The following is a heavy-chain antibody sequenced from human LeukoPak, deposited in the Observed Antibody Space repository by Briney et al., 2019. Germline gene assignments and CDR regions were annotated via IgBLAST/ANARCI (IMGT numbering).Heavy chain of an antibody. V-gene: IGHV1-2*02. Sequence: ASVTVSCKASGYTFTSYDINWVRQATGQGLEWMGWINPNSGGTNYAQKFQGRVTMTRDTSISTAYMELSRLRSDDTAVYYCARDLSYCSSTSCYGGWFDPWGQGTLVTVSS. CDR2: INPNSGGT. D-gene: IGHD2-2*01. J-gene: IGHJ5*02. CDR3: ARDLSYCSSTSCYGGWFDP. CDR1: GYTFTSYD.